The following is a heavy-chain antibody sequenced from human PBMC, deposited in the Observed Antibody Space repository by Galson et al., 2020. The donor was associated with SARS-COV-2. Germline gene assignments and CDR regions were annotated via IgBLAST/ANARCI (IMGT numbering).Heavy chain of an antibody. CDR3: ARMVEDSSSWYVYYYYGMDV. CDR1: GYTFTSYD. Sequence: ASVKVSCKASGYTFTSYDINWVRQATGQGLEWMGWMNPNSGNTGYAKKFQGRVTMTRNTSISTAYMELSSLRSEDTAVYYCARMVEDSSSWYVYYYYGMDVWGQGTTVTVSS. D-gene: IGHD6-13*01. V-gene: IGHV1-8*01. J-gene: IGHJ6*02. CDR2: MNPNSGNT.